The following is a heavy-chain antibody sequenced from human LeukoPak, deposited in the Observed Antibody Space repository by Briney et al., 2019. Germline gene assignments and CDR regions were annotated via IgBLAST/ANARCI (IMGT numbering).Heavy chain of an antibody. CDR2: ISYDGIKK. J-gene: IGHJ4*02. Sequence: GGSLRLSCAASGFNFNNYALHWIRQAPGKGLEWVAVISYDGIKKYYADSVKGRFTISRDNSKNTLYLQMNSLGAEDTAIYYCARVLESEMATIGATDYWGQGTLVTVSS. CDR3: ARVLESEMATIGATDY. D-gene: IGHD5-24*01. V-gene: IGHV3-30*04. CDR1: GFNFNNYA.